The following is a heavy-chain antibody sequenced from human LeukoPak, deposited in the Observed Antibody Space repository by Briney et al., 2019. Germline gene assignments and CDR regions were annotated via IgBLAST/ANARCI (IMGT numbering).Heavy chain of an antibody. CDR3: ARYCGGDCGTRSYYFDF. CDR2: IIPIFGTA. Sequence: SVKVSCKASGGTLSSYAISWVRQAPGQGLEWMGVIIPIFGTANYAQKFQGRVTITADESTSTAYMELSSLRSEDSAVYYCARYCGGDCGTRSYYFDFWGQGTLVSVSS. D-gene: IGHD2-21*02. J-gene: IGHJ4*02. V-gene: IGHV1-69*01. CDR1: GGTLSSYA.